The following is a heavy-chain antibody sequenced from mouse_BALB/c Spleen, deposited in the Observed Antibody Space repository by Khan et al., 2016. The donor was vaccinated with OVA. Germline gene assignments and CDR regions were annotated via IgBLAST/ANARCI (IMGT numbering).Heavy chain of an antibody. D-gene: IGHD2-1*01. CDR3: ARSGYGNPFAY. CDR2: INPSNGDT. Sequence: QVQLQQPGAELVKPGASVKISCKAFGYTFTSFYMYWVKQRPRQGLEWIGGINPSNGDTHFYEKFKSKATLTVDKSSTTAYMQFSSLTSEDSAVYYCARSGYGNPFAYWGQGTLVTVSA. J-gene: IGHJ3*01. V-gene: IGHV1S81*02. CDR1: GYTFTSFY.